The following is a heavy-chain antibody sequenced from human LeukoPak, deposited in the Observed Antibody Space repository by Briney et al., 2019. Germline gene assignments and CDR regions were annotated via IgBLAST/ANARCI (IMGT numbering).Heavy chain of an antibody. CDR3: ARGRYSSSWHDLDY. D-gene: IGHD6-13*01. Sequence: ASVKVSCKASGYTFTSYDINWVRQATGQGLEWMGWMNPNSGNTGYAQKFQGRVTITRNTSISTAYMELSSLRSEDTAVYYCARGRYSSSWHDLDYWGQGTLVTVPS. V-gene: IGHV1-8*03. J-gene: IGHJ4*02. CDR1: GYTFTSYD. CDR2: MNPNSGNT.